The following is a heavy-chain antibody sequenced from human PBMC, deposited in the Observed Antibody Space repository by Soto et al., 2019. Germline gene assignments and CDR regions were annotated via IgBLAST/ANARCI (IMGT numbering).Heavy chain of an antibody. CDR1: GFTFSSYA. J-gene: IGHJ5*01. Sequence: EVQLLESGGGLVQPGGSLRLSCAASGFTFSSYAVSWVRQAPGKGLEWVSGISSSGGSTYYADSVKGRFTISRDNSKNTLYLQTNSLRAEDTAVYYCAKDPVAAAGTGWFDSWGQGTLVTVSS. D-gene: IGHD6-13*01. CDR3: AKDPVAAAGTGWFDS. V-gene: IGHV3-23*01. CDR2: ISSSGGST.